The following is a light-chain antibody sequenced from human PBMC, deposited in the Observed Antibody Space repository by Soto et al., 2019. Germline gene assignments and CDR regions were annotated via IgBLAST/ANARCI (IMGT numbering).Light chain of an antibody. CDR1: QSVSSSH. CDR3: QQRSNWWIT. V-gene: IGKV3D-20*02. Sequence: EIVLTQSPATLSLSPGERATLSCRASQSVSSSHLAWYQQKPGQAPRLLIHDASKRASGIPARFSGSGSGTDFTLTISSLEPEDFAVYYCQQRSNWWITFGQGTRLEIK. J-gene: IGKJ5*01. CDR2: DAS.